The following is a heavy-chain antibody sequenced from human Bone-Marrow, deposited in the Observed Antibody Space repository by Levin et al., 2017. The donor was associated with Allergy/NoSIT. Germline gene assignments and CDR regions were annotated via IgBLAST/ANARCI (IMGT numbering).Heavy chain of an antibody. CDR3: ARPGRGYCSGGSCYDSWIWTLDAFDS. D-gene: IGHD2-15*01. Sequence: PGGSLRLSCAASGFTFSSYEMNWVRQAPGKGLEWVSYISSSGSTIYYADSVKGRFTISRDNAKNSLYLQMNSLRAEDTAVYYCARPGRGYCSGGSCYDSWIWTLDAFDSWGQGTMVTVSS. CDR1: GFTFSSYE. V-gene: IGHV3-48*03. CDR2: ISSSGSTI. J-gene: IGHJ3*02.